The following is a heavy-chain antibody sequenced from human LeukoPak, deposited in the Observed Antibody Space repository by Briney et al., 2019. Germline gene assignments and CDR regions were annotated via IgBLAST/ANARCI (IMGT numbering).Heavy chain of an antibody. V-gene: IGHV1-18*01. J-gene: IGHJ4*02. D-gene: IGHD3-22*01. Sequence: ASVKVSCKASGYTFTSYGISWVRQAPGQGLEWMGWISAYNGNTNYAQKLQGRVTMTTGTSTSTAYMELRSLRSGDTAVYYCARGRGMHYDSSGRPLDYWGQGTLVTVSS. CDR3: ARGRGMHYDSSGRPLDY. CDR2: ISAYNGNT. CDR1: GYTFTSYG.